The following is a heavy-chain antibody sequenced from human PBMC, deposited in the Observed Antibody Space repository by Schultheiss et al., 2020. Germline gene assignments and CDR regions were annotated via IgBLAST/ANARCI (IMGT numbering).Heavy chain of an antibody. V-gene: IGHV4-61*02. D-gene: IGHD1-1*01. CDR1: GGSISSGSYY. Sequence: SETLSLTCTVSGGSISSGSYYWSRIRQPAGKGLEWIGRIYTSGSTNYNPSLKSRVTISVDTSKNQFSLKLSSVTAADTAVYYCASGDNWNDNYWGQGTLVTVSS. CDR3: ASGDNWNDNY. CDR2: IYTSGST. J-gene: IGHJ4*02.